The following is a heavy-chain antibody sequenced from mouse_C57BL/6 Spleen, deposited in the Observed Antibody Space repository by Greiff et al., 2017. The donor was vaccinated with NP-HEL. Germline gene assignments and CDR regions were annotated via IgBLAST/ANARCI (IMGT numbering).Heavy chain of an antibody. CDR3: AKCTTVHYFDY. Sequence: VQLQQSGPELVKPGASVKISCKASGYAFSSSWMNWVKQRPGKGLEWIGRIYPGDGDTNYNGKFKGKATLTADKSSSTAYMQLSSLTSEDSAVYFCAKCTTVHYFDYWGQGTTLTVSS. CDR2: IYPGDGDT. V-gene: IGHV1-82*01. J-gene: IGHJ2*01. D-gene: IGHD1-1*01. CDR1: GYAFSSSW.